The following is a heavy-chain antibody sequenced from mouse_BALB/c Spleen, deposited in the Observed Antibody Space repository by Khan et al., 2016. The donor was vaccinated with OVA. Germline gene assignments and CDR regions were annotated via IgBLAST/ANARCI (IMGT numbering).Heavy chain of an antibody. CDR1: GYSITSYYV. Sequence: EVKLVESGPGLVKPSQSLSLTCTVTGYSITSYYVWNWIRPPPGNILELMGNISYSGSTTYNASLKSRISITRDTSKNQFFLQLNSVTTEDTATXYCARWFTYWGQGTPVTVSA. J-gene: IGHJ3*01. CDR2: ISYSGST. CDR3: ARWFTY. V-gene: IGHV3-2*02.